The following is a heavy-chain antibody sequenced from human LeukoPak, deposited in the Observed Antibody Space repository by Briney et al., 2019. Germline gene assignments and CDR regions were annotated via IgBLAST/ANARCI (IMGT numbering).Heavy chain of an antibody. J-gene: IGHJ4*02. V-gene: IGHV1-46*01. Sequence: ASVKVSCKASGYTFTSYDINWVRQATGQGLEWMGIINPSGGSTSYAQKFQGRVTMTRDMSTSTVYMELSSLRSEDTAVYYCARAGGIVASGYHDYWGQGTLVTVSS. D-gene: IGHD1-26*01. CDR3: ARAGGIVASGYHDY. CDR1: GYTFTSYD. CDR2: INPSGGST.